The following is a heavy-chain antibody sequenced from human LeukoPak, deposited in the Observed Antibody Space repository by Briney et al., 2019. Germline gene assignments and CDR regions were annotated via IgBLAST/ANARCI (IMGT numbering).Heavy chain of an antibody. CDR3: ARDDYYYYGMDV. CDR2: IYYSGST. J-gene: IGHJ6*02. Sequence: SETLSLTCTVSGGSISSGDYYWSWIRQPPGKGLEWIGYIYYSGSTNYNPSLKSRVTISVDTSKNQFSLKLSSVTAADTAVYYCARDDYYYYGMDVWGQGTTVTVSS. V-gene: IGHV4-61*08. CDR1: GGSISSGDYY.